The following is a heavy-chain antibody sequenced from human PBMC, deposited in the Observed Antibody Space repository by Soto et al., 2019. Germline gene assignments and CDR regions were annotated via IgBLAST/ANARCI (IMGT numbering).Heavy chain of an antibody. D-gene: IGHD6-13*01. J-gene: IGHJ4*02. CDR3: AREQQQLVY. Sequence: SETLSLTCAVYGGSFSGYYWSWIRQPPGKGLEWIGEINHSGSTNYNPSLKSRVTISVDTSKNQFSLKLSSVTAADTAVYYCAREQQQLVYWGQGTLVTVSS. V-gene: IGHV4-34*01. CDR1: GGSFSGYY. CDR2: INHSGST.